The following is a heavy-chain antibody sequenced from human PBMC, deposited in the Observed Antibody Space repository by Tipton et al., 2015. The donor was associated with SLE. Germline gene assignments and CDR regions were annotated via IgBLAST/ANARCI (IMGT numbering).Heavy chain of an antibody. CDR1: GGSISSSSYY. V-gene: IGHV4-39*07. D-gene: IGHD3-10*01. CDR2: IYYSGCT. CDR3: AREGGSDAFDI. J-gene: IGHJ3*02. Sequence: TLSLTCTVSGGSISSSSYYWGWIRQPPGKGLEWIGSIYYSGCTYYNPSLKSRVTISVDTSKNQFSLKLSSVTAADTAVYYCAREGGSDAFDIWGQGTMVTVSS.